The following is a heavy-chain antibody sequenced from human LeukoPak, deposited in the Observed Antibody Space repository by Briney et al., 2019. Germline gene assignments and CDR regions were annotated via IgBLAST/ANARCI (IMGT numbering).Heavy chain of an antibody. D-gene: IGHD2-2*01. CDR3: ARSPGVPAPGDGMDV. CDR2: ISYDRSNK. J-gene: IGHJ6*02. Sequence: GGSLRLSCAASGFTFSSYAMHWVRQAPGKGLEWVAVISYDRSNKYYADSVKGRFTISRDNSKNTLYPQMNSLRAEDTAVYYCARSPGVPAPGDGMDVWGQGTTVTVSS. V-gene: IGHV3-30-3*01. CDR1: GFTFSSYA.